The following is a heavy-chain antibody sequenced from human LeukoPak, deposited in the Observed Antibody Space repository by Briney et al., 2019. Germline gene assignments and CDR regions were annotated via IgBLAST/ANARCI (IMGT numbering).Heavy chain of an antibody. V-gene: IGHV4-34*01. CDR2: INHSGST. CDR3: ASGSTSSTPYNWFDP. J-gene: IGHJ5*02. D-gene: IGHD2-2*01. Sequence: SETLSLTCAVYGGSFSGYYWSWIRQPPGKGLEWIGEINHSGSTNYNPSLKSRVTISVDTSKNQFSLKLSSATATDTAVYYCASGSTSSTPYNWFDPWGQGTLVTVSS. CDR1: GGSFSGYY.